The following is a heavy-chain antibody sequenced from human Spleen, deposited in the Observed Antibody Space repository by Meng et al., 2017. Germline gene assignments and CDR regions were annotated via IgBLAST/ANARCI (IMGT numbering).Heavy chain of an antibody. D-gene: IGHD4-17*01. CDR2: ISAYNGNT. V-gene: IGHV1-18*01. Sequence: VDLWRLGAEVSKPRAQVKVCCKAFGYTFTSYGSNWVRQAPGQGLEWIGWISAYNGNTNYAQKLQGRVTMTTDTSTSTAYMELRSLRSDDTAVYYCAGGMTTVTMGWFDPWGQGTLVTVSS. J-gene: IGHJ5*02. CDR1: GYTFTSYG. CDR3: AGGMTTVTMGWFDP.